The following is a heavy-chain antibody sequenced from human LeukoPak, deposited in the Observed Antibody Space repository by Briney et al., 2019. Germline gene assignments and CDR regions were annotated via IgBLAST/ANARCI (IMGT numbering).Heavy chain of an antibody. Sequence: SETLSLTCTVSGGSISSGGYYWSWIRQHPGKGLEWIGYIYYSGSTYYNPSLKSRVTISVDTSKNQFSLKLSSVTAADTAVYYCAGAHTVVVPDNWFDPWGQGTLVTVSS. CDR1: GGSISSGGYY. CDR3: AGAHTVVVPDNWFDP. V-gene: IGHV4-31*03. J-gene: IGHJ5*02. CDR2: IYYSGST. D-gene: IGHD2-2*01.